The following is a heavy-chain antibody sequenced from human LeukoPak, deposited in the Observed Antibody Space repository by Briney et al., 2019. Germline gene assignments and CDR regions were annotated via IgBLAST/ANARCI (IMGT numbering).Heavy chain of an antibody. Sequence: GGSLRLSCAASGFTFTNYAMSWVRQAPGKGLEWVSGISSSGANTYYADSVEGRFTISRDKSKNTLYLQMNSLRAEGTAVYYCAKSQPYIASYFDYWGQGTLVTVSS. CDR3: AKSQPYIASYFDY. D-gene: IGHD2-15*01. V-gene: IGHV3-23*01. J-gene: IGHJ4*02. CDR1: GFTFTNYA. CDR2: ISSSGANT.